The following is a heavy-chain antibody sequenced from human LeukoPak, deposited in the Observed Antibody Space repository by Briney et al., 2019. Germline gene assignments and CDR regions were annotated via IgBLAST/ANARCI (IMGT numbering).Heavy chain of an antibody. Sequence: GGSLRLSCAASGFTFNSYAMTWVRQAPGKGLEWVAVIWYDGSNKYYADSVKGRFTISRDNSKNTLYLQMNSLRAEDTAVYYCARDLEPVYYYDSSGYDYWGQGTLVTVSS. D-gene: IGHD3-22*01. CDR1: GFTFNSYA. J-gene: IGHJ4*02. CDR3: ARDLEPVYYYDSSGYDY. CDR2: IWYDGSNK. V-gene: IGHV3-33*08.